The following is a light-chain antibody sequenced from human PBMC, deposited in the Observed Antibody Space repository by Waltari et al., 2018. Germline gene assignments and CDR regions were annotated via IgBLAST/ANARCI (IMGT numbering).Light chain of an antibody. CDR2: AAS. J-gene: IGKJ2*01. CDR3: QQSYRVPYT. Sequence: DIQMTQSPSSLSASVGDRVTITCRSSQSISNYLNWYQQKPGKAPNLLFYAASSLQSGVPSSFSGSGSGTDFTLTISSLQPEDFASYSCQQSYRVPYTFGQGTTLEIK. CDR1: QSISNY. V-gene: IGKV1-39*01.